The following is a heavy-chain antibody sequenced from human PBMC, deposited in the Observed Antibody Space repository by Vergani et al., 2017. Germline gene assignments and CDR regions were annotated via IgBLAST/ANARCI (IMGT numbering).Heavy chain of an antibody. Sequence: QVQLVQSGAEVKKPGASVKVSCKASGYTFTSYAMHWVRQAPGQRLEWMGWINAGNGNTKYSQKFQGRVTITRDTSASTAYMELSSLRSEDTAVYYCARQRWGRDGYNLWGQGTLVTVSS. J-gene: IGHJ4*02. D-gene: IGHD5-24*01. CDR1: GYTFTSYA. V-gene: IGHV1-3*01. CDR2: INAGNGNT. CDR3: ARQRWGRDGYNL.